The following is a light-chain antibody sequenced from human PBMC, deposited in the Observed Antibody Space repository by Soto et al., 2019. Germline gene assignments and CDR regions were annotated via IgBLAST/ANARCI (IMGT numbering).Light chain of an antibody. V-gene: IGLV1-44*01. Sequence: QSVLTQPPSASGTPGQRVTISCSGSXXXXGSNTVNWYQQLPGTAPKLLIYSNNQRPSGVPDRFSGSKSGTSASLAISGLQSEXEADYYCAAWDDSLNGYVVFGGGTKVTVL. CDR3: AAWDDSLNGYVV. CDR2: SNN. CDR1: XXXXGSNT. J-gene: IGLJ2*01.